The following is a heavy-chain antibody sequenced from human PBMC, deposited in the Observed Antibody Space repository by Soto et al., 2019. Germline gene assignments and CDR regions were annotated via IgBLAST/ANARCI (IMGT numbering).Heavy chain of an antibody. D-gene: IGHD2-2*01. CDR3: ARGAFSCASCYYYYYYGMDV. J-gene: IGHJ6*02. V-gene: IGHV1-2*02. CDR1: GFSLTGYY. CDR2: INPNTGGT. Sequence: GASVKVFCKASGFSLTGYYFHWIRAAPGQGLEWLGWINPNTGGTTYAQKLQGRVTMTTDTSTSTAYMELRSLRSDDTAVYYCARGAFSCASCYYYYYYGMDVWGQGTTVTVSS.